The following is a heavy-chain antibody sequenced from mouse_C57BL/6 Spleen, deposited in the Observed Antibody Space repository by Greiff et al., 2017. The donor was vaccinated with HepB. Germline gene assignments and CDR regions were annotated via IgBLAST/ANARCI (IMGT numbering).Heavy chain of an antibody. J-gene: IGHJ4*01. CDR2: IYPRSGNT. V-gene: IGHV1-81*01. CDR1: GYTFTSYG. D-gene: IGHD3-1*01. Sequence: QVHVKQSGAELARPGASVKLSCKASGYTFTSYGISWVKQRTGQGLEWIGEIYPRSGNTYYNEKFKGKATLTADKSSSTAYMELRSLTSEDSAVYFCARGLPGNAMDYWGQGTSVTVSS. CDR3: ARGLPGNAMDY.